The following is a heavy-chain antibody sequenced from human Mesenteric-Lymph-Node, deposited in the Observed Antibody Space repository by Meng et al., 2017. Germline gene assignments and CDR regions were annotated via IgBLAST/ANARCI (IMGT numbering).Heavy chain of an antibody. CDR2: INGRSDTT. V-gene: IGHV1-3*01. D-gene: IGHD1-26*01. Sequence: VHLVQSGAEVRKPGASVEVSCKASGYAVTSNAMHWVRQAPGQSLEWMGWINGRSDTTKYSRKFQGRVTISRDTVANIVYMELTGLRSEDTAMYYCARSPWDYWGQGTLVTVSS. J-gene: IGHJ4*02. CDR3: ARSPWDY. CDR1: GYAVTSNA.